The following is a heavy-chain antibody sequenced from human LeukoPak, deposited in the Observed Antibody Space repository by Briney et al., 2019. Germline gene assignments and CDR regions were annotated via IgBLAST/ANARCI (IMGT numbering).Heavy chain of an antibody. Sequence: ASVKVSCKASGYTFSSYDINWVRQATGQGLEWMGWMNPNSGNTGYAQKFQGRVTMTRNTPISTAYMELSSLRSEDTAVYYCARSPPLGYCSGGSCYDEYNWFDPWGQGTLVTVSS. CDR3: ARSPPLGYCSGGSCYDEYNWFDP. V-gene: IGHV1-8*01. CDR2: MNPNSGNT. CDR1: GYTFSSYD. J-gene: IGHJ5*02. D-gene: IGHD2-15*01.